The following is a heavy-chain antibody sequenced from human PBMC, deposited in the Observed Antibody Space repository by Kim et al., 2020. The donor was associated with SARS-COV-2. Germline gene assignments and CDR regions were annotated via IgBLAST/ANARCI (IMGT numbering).Heavy chain of an antibody. CDR3: AREDRYSSGWYGG. Sequence: SVKVSCKASGGTFSSYAISWVRQAPRHGLEWMGRIIPILGIANYAQKFQGSVTITADKSTSTAYMELSSLRSDDTAVHYCAREDRYSSGWYGGWGQGTL. CDR1: GGTFSSYA. J-gene: IGHJ4*02. CDR2: IIPILGIA. D-gene: IGHD6-19*01. V-gene: IGHV1-69*04.